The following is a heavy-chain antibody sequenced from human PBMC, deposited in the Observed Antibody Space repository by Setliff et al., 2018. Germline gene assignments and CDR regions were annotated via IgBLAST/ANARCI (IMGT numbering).Heavy chain of an antibody. V-gene: IGHV1-18*01. CDR1: GYTFTSYG. Sequence: ASVKVSCKASGYTFTSYGISWVRQAPGQGLEWMGWISAYSGNTNYAQKLQGRVTMATDTSTSTAYMELRSLRSDDTAVYYCARYITGTTPADYWGQGTRVTVSS. CDR2: ISAYSGNT. CDR3: ARYITGTTPADY. J-gene: IGHJ4*02. D-gene: IGHD1-7*01.